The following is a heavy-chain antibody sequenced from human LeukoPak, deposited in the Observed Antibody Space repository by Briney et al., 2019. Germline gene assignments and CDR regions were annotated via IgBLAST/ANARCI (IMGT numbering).Heavy chain of an antibody. J-gene: IGHJ4*02. CDR1: GGSFSGYY. Sequence: PSETLSLTCAVYGGSFSGYYWSWIRQAPGKGLEWIGEINHSGSTNYNPSLKSRVTISVDTSKNQFSLKLSSVTAADTAVYYCARGGYDILTGRTPEADYWGQGTLVNVSS. D-gene: IGHD3-9*01. V-gene: IGHV4-34*01. CDR2: INHSGST. CDR3: ARGGYDILTGRTPEADY.